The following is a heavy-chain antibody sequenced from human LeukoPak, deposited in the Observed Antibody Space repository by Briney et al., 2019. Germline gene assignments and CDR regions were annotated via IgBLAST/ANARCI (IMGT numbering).Heavy chain of an antibody. CDR1: GFTFSSYA. Sequence: PGGSLRLSCAASGFTFSSYAMSWVRQAPGKGLEWVSVIYSGGSTYYADSVKGRFTISRDNSKNTLYLQMNSLRAEDTAVYYCARGSLPDYYGSGRTDDYYYYYGMDVWGQGTTVTVSS. CDR2: IYSGGST. D-gene: IGHD3-10*01. CDR3: ARGSLPDYYGSGRTDDYYYYYGMDV. J-gene: IGHJ6*02. V-gene: IGHV3-53*01.